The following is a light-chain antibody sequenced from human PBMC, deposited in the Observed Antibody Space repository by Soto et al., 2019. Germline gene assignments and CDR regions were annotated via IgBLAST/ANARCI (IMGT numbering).Light chain of an antibody. V-gene: IGKV1-5*03. Sequence: DIQMTQSPSTLSVSVGDRVTITCRASQSISSWLAWYQQKPGKAPKSLIYKASSLESGVPSRFSGSGSRTEFTLTISSLQPDDFATYYGQQYSIYPITFGQGTRLEIK. CDR1: QSISSW. CDR3: QQYSIYPIT. J-gene: IGKJ5*01. CDR2: KAS.